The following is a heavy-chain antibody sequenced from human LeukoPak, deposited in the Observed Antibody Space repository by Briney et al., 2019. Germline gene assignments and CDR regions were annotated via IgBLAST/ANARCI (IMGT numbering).Heavy chain of an antibody. Sequence: PGRSLRLSCAASGFTVSSYAMHWVRQAPGKGLEWVAVISYDGSNKYYADSVKGRFTISRDSSKNTLYLEVNSLNAEDTAVYYCARGGSSGWYSRSRTKYYFDYWGQGTLVTVSS. V-gene: IGHV3-30*04. CDR2: ISYDGSNK. J-gene: IGHJ4*02. D-gene: IGHD6-19*01. CDR3: ARGGSSGWYSRSRTKYYFDY. CDR1: GFTVSSYA.